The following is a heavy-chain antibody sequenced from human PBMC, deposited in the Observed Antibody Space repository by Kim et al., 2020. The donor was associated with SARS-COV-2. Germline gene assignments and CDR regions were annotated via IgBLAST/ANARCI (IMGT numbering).Heavy chain of an antibody. CDR2: I. Sequence: IYYAESVKGRLTISRDNAKNSLYLQMNCLRAEDTSVYYCARVFAPGAFDIWGQGTMVTVSS. J-gene: IGHJ3*02. CDR3: ARVFAPGAFDI. V-gene: IGHV3-48*04.